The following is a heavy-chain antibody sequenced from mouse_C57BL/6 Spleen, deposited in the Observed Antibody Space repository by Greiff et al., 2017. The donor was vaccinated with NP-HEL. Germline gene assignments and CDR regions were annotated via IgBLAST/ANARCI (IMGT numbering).Heavy chain of an antibody. D-gene: IGHD1-1*01. V-gene: IGHV5-16*01. Sequence: EVKLVESEGGLVQPGSSMKLSCTASGFTFSDYYMAWVRQVPEKGLEWVANINYDGSSTYYLDSLKSRFIISRDNAKNILYLQMSSLKSEDTATYYCARDQSYGIDYWGQGTTLTVSS. CDR2: INYDGSST. CDR3: ARDQSYGIDY. CDR1: GFTFSDYY. J-gene: IGHJ2*01.